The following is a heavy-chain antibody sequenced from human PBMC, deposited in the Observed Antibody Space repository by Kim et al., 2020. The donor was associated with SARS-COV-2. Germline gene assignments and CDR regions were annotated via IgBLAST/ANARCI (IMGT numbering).Heavy chain of an antibody. J-gene: IGHJ4*02. CDR1: GGTFSSYA. CDR3: ARGRDGYNGGTFDY. Sequence: SVKVSCKASGGTFSSYAISWVRQAPGQGLEWMGGIIPIFGTANYAQKFQGRVTITADESTSTAYMELSSLRSEDTAVYYCARGRDGYNGGTFDYWGQGTLVTVSS. CDR2: IIPIFGTA. D-gene: IGHD5-12*01. V-gene: IGHV1-69*13.